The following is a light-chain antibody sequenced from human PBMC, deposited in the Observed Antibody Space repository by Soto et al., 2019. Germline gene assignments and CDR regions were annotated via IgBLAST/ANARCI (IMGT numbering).Light chain of an antibody. V-gene: IGLV3-21*04. CDR2: YDS. J-gene: IGLJ2*01. CDR3: QVWDSSSDPRVV. CDR1: NIGSKS. Sequence: SYELTQPPSVSVAPGKTARITCGGNNIGSKSEHWYQQKPGQAPVLVIYYDSDRPSGIPERFSGSNSGNTATLTISRVEAGDEADYYCQVWDSSSDPRVVFGGGTKLTVL.